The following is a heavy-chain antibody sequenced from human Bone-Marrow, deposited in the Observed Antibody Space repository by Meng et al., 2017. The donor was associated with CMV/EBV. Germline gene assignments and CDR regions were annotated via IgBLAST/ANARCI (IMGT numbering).Heavy chain of an antibody. CDR1: GFTFSDYY. V-gene: IGHV3-11*01. J-gene: IGHJ5*02. CDR2: ISSSGRSI. Sequence: GGSLKIPCVASGFTFSDYYMTWIRQASGKGLEWVSYISSSGRSIYYADSVKGRFTISRDNAKNSLYLQMNSLRAEDTAVYFCARNRRLITIFSTPNWFDPWGQGTLVTVSS. D-gene: IGHD3-9*01. CDR3: ARNRRLITIFSTPNWFDP.